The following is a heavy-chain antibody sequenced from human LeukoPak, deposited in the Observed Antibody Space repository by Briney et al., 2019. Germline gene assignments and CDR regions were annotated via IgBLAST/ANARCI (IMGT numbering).Heavy chain of an antibody. V-gene: IGHV3-21*01. CDR2: ISSSSVSK. D-gene: IGHD3-10*02. CDR3: AELGITMIGGV. J-gene: IGHJ6*04. CDR1: GFTFSDYN. Sequence: GSLRLSCAASGFTFSDYNMNWVRQAPGKGLEWVSSISSSSVSKFYADSVKGRFTISRDNAKNSLYLQMNSLRAEDTAVYYCAELGITMIGGVWGKGTTVTISS.